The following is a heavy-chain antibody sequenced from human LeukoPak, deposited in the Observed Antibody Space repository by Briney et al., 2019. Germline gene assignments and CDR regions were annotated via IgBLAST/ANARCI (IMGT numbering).Heavy chain of an antibody. J-gene: IGHJ4*02. CDR1: GGSISSYY. Sequence: SETLSLTCTVSGGSISSYYWSWIRQPAGKGLEWFGRIYTSGSTNYNPSLKSRVTMSVDTSKNQFSLKLSSVAAADTAVYYCARLLTTVRVFDYWGQGTLVTVSS. V-gene: IGHV4-4*07. CDR2: IYTSGST. D-gene: IGHD4-17*01. CDR3: ARLLTTVRVFDY.